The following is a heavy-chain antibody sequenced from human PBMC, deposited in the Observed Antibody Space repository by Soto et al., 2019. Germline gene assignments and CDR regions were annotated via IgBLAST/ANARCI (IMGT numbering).Heavy chain of an antibody. D-gene: IGHD4-17*01. CDR1: GYTLTRYD. V-gene: IGHV1-8*01. Sequence: ASATVSCTASGYTLTRYDINWVRQAPGQGLEWMGWMNPNSGNTGYAQKFQGRVTMTRNTSITTAYMELSSLRSEDTAVYYCARLLVTTPFVGFDYWGQGTLVTVSS. CDR2: MNPNSGNT. CDR3: ARLLVTTPFVGFDY. J-gene: IGHJ4*02.